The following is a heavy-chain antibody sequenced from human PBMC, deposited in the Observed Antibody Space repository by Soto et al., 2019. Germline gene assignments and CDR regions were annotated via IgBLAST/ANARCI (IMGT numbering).Heavy chain of an antibody. CDR1: CGSFSGYY. CDR2: XNHSGXT. CDR3: ARLRYFDWSLDY. Sequence: XXTLSLTCAVYCGSFSGYYWSWIRQPPGKWLEWIGEXNHSGXTNYNQYLKSXXTISVDTXXXQFYLKLSSVTAADTAVYYCARLRYFDWSLDYWGQGTLVTVSS. J-gene: IGHJ4*02. V-gene: IGHV4-34*01. D-gene: IGHD3-9*01.